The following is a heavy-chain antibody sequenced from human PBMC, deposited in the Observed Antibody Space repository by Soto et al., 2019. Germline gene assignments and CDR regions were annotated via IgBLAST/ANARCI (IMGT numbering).Heavy chain of an antibody. Sequence: PGGSLRLSCSASGFTFSSYSMNWVRQAPGKGLEWVSSISSSSSYIYYADSVKGRFTISRDNAKNSLYLQMNSLRAEDTAVYYCARGRWGGYAYKDYWGQDNLLPVSS. J-gene: IGHJ4*02. D-gene: IGHD5-12*01. CDR1: GFTFSSYS. CDR3: ARGRWGGYAYKDY. CDR2: ISSSSSYI. V-gene: IGHV3-21*01.